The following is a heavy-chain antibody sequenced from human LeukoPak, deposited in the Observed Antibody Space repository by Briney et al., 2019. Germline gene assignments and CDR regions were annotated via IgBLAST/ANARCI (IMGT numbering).Heavy chain of an antibody. Sequence: SETLSFTCTVTGGSISSYYWSWIRQPPGKGLEWIGYIYSSGSTNYNPSLKSRVTISVDTSKNQFSLNVTSVTAADTAVYYCARDGPIGPWGQGTLVTVSS. J-gene: IGHJ4*02. V-gene: IGHV4-59*01. D-gene: IGHD2-15*01. CDR3: ARDGPIGP. CDR1: GGSISSYY. CDR2: IYSSGST.